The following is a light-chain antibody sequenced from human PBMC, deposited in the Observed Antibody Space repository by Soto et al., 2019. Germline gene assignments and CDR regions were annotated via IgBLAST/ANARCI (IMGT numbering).Light chain of an antibody. CDR1: QSVSSN. CDR3: QQYNTWPPWT. CDR2: GAS. J-gene: IGKJ1*01. V-gene: IGKV3-15*01. Sequence: EIVMTQSPATLSVSPGEGATLSCRASQSVSSNLAWYQQKPGQAPRLLIYGASTRATGIPARFSGSGSGTEFTLTINSLQSEDFAVYYCQQYNTWPPWTFGQETKVEIK.